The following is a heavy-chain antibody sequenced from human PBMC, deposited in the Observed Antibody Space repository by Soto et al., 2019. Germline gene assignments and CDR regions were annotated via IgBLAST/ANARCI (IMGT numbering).Heavy chain of an antibody. J-gene: IGHJ4*02. CDR2: ISYDGSIK. V-gene: IGHV3-30-3*01. CDR1: GFTFSSHS. D-gene: IGHD3-10*01. Sequence: QVQLVESGGGVVQPGRSLRLSCAASGFTFSSHSIQWVRQSPGKGLEWVAVISYDGSIKYYADSVKGRFTISRYNSKNTAELQMNSLRAEDTAVFYCAREWSTSGDLDYWGQGTLVIVSS. CDR3: AREWSTSGDLDY.